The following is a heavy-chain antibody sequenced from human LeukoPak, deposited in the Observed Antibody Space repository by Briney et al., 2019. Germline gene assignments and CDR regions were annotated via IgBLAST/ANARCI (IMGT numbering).Heavy chain of an antibody. V-gene: IGHV3-30*18. J-gene: IGHJ4*02. CDR2: ISYDGSNK. Sequence: GGSLRLSCAASGFTFSSYGMHWVRQAPGKGLEWVAVISYDGSNKYYADSVKGRFTISRDNSENTLYLQMNSLRAEDTAVYYCANHPGDYWGQGTLVTVSS. CDR1: GFTFSSYG. CDR3: ANHPGDY.